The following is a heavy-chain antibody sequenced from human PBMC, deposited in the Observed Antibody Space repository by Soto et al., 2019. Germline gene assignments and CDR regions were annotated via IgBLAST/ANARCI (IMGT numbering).Heavy chain of an antibody. CDR2: TYFRSKWYN. D-gene: IGHD5-12*01. Sequence: SQTLSLQRALSGERVSSNTASWNWIRQSPSRGLEWLGRTYFRSKWYNDYAVSVKSQIISKPDTSNNQLSLQLNSVTPDDPAVYFCALGDNLGPKTGYAFDPWGQGILVPFSS. J-gene: IGHJ5*02. CDR3: ALGDNLGPKTGYAFDP. CDR1: GERVSSNTAS. V-gene: IGHV6-1*01.